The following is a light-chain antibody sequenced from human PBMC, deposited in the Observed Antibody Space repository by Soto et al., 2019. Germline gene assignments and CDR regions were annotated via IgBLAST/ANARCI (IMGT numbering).Light chain of an antibody. CDR1: QSISSY. CDR3: QQSYSTLT. CDR2: AAS. J-gene: IGKJ5*01. Sequence: DIPMAQSAYSLYAYVGDSVPPTCRASQSISSYLNWYQQKPGKAPKLLIYAASSLQSGVPSRFSGSGSGTDFTLTISSLQPEDFATYYCQQSYSTLTFGQRARLEI. V-gene: IGKV1-39*01.